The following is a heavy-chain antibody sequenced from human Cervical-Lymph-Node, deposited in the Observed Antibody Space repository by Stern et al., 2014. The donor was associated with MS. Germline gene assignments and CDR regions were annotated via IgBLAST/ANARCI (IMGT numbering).Heavy chain of an antibody. CDR2: ISRSRSTI. J-gene: IGHJ4*02. Sequence: VQLVQSGGDLVKPGGSLRLSCEASGFSFSENYMSWIRQAPGQWLEWVSSISRSRSTIHYADSLKGRFTTSRDNAKNTLYLQMNSLRVEDTAVYYCATDGVSRVGGSGHCGQGTLVTVSS. D-gene: IGHD3-10*01. CDR1: GFSFSENY. V-gene: IGHV3-11*01. CDR3: ATDGVSRVGGSGH.